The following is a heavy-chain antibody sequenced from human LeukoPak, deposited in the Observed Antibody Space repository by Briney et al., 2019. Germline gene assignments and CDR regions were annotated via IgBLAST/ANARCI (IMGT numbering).Heavy chain of an antibody. J-gene: IGHJ4*02. Sequence: GGSLRLSCAASGFTFSSYSMNWVRQAPGKGLEWVSYISSSSSTIYYADSVKGRFTISRDNAKNSLYLQMNSLRAEDTAVYCCARDPVYYDSSGFDYWGQGTLVTVSS. CDR2: ISSSSSTI. CDR1: GFTFSSYS. CDR3: ARDPVYYDSSGFDY. V-gene: IGHV3-48*01. D-gene: IGHD3-22*01.